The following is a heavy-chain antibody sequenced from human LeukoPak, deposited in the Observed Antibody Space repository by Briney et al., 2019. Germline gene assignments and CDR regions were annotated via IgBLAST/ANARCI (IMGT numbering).Heavy chain of an antibody. Sequence: PGGPLRLSCAASGYTFSSYSINWLRQATGKGLEWVSSIRVRSNYIYCADSVRGRFRISRDDARDSLYLQMNSLRAEDTAVYYCVRLRRNSDTSGFYYYYDFWGQGTLVTVSS. J-gene: IGHJ4*02. CDR1: GYTFSSYS. CDR3: VRLRRNSDTSGFYYYYDF. CDR2: IRVRSNYI. D-gene: IGHD3-22*01. V-gene: IGHV3-21*01.